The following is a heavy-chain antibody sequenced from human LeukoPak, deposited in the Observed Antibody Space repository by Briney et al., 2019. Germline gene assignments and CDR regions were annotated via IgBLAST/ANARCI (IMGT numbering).Heavy chain of an antibody. CDR3: ARVVDGSGSYSHFDY. CDR1: GFTVSSNY. D-gene: IGHD3-10*01. J-gene: IGHJ4*02. CDR2: IYSGGST. Sequence: GGSLRLSCAASGFTVSSNYMSWVRQAPGKGLEWVSVIYSGGSTYYADSVKGRFTISRDNSKNTLYLQMNSVRAEDTAVYYCARVVDGSGSYSHFDYWGQGTLVTVSS. V-gene: IGHV3-66*01.